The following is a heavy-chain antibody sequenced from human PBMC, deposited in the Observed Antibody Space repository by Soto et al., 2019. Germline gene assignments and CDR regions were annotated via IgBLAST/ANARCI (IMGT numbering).Heavy chain of an antibody. CDR1: GYTFTGYY. D-gene: IGHD3-16*01. V-gene: IGHV1-2*04. J-gene: IGHJ6*02. CDR2: INPNSGGT. CDR3: ARGLRSSFYGMDV. Sequence: ASVKVSCKASGYTFTGYYMHWVRQAPGQGLEWMGWINPNSGGTNYAQKFQGWVTMTRDTSISTAYMEPSRLRSDDTAVYYCARGLRSSFYGMDVWGQGTTVTVSS.